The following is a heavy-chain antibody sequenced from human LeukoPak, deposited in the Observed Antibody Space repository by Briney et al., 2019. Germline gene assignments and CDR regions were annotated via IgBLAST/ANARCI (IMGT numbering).Heavy chain of an antibody. Sequence: SETLSLTCTVSGGSISSYYWSWIRQPPGKGLEWIGSIYHSGSTYYNPSLKSRVTISVDTSKNQFSLKLSSVTAADTAVYYCARTSRFDPWGQGTLVTVSS. CDR1: GGSISSYY. CDR3: ARTSRFDP. V-gene: IGHV4-59*08. CDR2: IYHSGST. J-gene: IGHJ5*02.